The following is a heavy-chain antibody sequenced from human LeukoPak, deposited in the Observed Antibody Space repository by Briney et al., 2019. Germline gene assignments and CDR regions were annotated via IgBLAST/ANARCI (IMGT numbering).Heavy chain of an antibody. CDR3: AKDKNSFGDYYYGMDV. J-gene: IGHJ6*02. CDR1: GFTFSNYG. D-gene: IGHD5-18*01. Sequence: GGSLRLSCAASGFTFSNYGIHWVRQAPGKGLEWVTFMQYDGSGIFYADSVKGRFTISRDNSKNTVYLQMNSLRTEDTAVYYCAKDKNSFGDYYYGMDVWGQGTTVTVSS. CDR2: MQYDGSGI. V-gene: IGHV3-30*02.